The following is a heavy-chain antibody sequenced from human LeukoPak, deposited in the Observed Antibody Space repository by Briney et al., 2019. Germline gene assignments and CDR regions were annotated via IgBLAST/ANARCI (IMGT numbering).Heavy chain of an antibody. J-gene: IGHJ4*02. V-gene: IGHV3-23*01. D-gene: IGHD3-10*01. Sequence: GGSLRLSCAASGFTFSSYAMSWVRQAPGKGLEWVSTICDTGRNTYYADSVWGRFTISRDNSKNTLYLQMNSLRAEDTAVYYCANGLSGSGSSPQREFDYWGQGTLVTVSS. CDR3: ANGLSGSGSSPQREFDY. CDR2: ICDTGRNT. CDR1: GFTFSSYA.